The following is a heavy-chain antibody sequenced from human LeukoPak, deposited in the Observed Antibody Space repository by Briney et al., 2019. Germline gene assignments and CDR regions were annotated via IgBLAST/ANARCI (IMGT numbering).Heavy chain of an antibody. J-gene: IGHJ3*02. CDR2: IDYSGST. CDR3: ARDRRRELLHAFDI. Sequence: PSETLSLTCTVYGGSISRHYWSWIRQPPGKGLEWIAYIDYSGSTNYNPSLKSRVTISVDASKNQFSLKLSSVTAADTAVYHCARDRRRELLHAFDIWGQGTMVTVSS. D-gene: IGHD1-26*01. CDR1: GGSISRHY. V-gene: IGHV4-59*11.